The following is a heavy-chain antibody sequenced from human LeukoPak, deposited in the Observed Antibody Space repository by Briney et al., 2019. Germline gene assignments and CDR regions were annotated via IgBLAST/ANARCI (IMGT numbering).Heavy chain of an antibody. CDR3: AKDLGDGSSWYSYYFDY. J-gene: IGHJ4*02. Sequence: GGSLRLPCAASGFTVSSNYMSWVRQAPGKGLEWVSTISGSGGSTYYADSVKGRFTISRDNSKNTLYLQMNSLRAEDTAGYYCAKDLGDGSSWYSYYFDYWGQGTLVTVSS. CDR2: ISGSGGST. CDR1: GFTVSSNY. V-gene: IGHV3-23*01. D-gene: IGHD6-13*01.